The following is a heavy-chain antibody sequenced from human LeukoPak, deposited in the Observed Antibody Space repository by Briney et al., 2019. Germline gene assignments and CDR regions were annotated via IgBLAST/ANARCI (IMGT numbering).Heavy chain of an antibody. CDR2: IIPIFGTA. CDR3: ARDSGTIFGIVRYYFDY. CDR1: GGTFSSYA. J-gene: IGHJ4*02. Sequence: SVKVSCKASGGTFSSYAISWVRQAPGQGLEWMGGIIPIFGTANYAQKLQGRVTMTTDTSTSTAYMELRSLRSDDTAVYYCARDSGTIFGIVRYYFDYWGQGTLVTVSS. D-gene: IGHD3-3*01. V-gene: IGHV1-69*05.